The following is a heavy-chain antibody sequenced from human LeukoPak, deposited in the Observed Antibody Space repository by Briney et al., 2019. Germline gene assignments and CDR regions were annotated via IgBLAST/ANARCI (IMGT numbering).Heavy chain of an antibody. CDR2: IYYSGST. CDR3: ARHSSGYDPYFDY. V-gene: IGHV4-59*08. CDR1: GGSISSYY. D-gene: IGHD5-12*01. J-gene: IGHJ4*02. Sequence: SETLSLTCTVSGGSISSYYWSWIRQPPGKGLEWIGFIYYSGSTNYNPSLKSRVTISVDTSKNHFSLKLSSVTAADTAMYYCARHSSGYDPYFDYWGQGTLVTVSS.